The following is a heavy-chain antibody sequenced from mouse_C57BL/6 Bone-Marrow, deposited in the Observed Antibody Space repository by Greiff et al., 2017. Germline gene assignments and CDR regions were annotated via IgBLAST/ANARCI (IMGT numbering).Heavy chain of an antibody. J-gene: IGHJ3*01. CDR2: ISGGGGNT. CDR1: GFTFSSYT. Sequence: EVMLVESGGGLVKPGGSLKLSCAASGFTFSSYTMSWVRQTPEKRLQWVAAISGGGGNTYYPDSVKGRFTISRDNDENTLYLQMSSLRSEDTAMYYCAKHNTTVQFAYWGQGTLVTVSA. D-gene: IGHD1-1*01. CDR3: AKHNTTVQFAY. V-gene: IGHV5-9*01.